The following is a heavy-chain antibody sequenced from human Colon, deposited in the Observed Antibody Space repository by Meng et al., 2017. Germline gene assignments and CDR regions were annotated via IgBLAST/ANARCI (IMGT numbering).Heavy chain of an antibody. Sequence: VELAGSGLAVVQPAGTLTPTCSVSGVFRSNFNWWWWLRHPTGKVLECIGDIYHSGSTNYTPSLKSRVTISVDKSKNQFSLKVSSVTAADTAVYYCASRGFSYGYVSFWGQGTLVTVSS. CDR3: ASRGFSYGYVSF. J-gene: IGHJ4*02. D-gene: IGHD5-18*01. CDR1: GVFRSNFNW. CDR2: IYHSGST. V-gene: IGHV4-4*02.